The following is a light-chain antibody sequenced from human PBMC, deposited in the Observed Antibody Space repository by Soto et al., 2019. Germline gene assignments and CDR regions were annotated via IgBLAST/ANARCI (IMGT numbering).Light chain of an antibody. CDR2: GAS. V-gene: IGKV1-12*01. CDR1: QGISRW. CDR3: QQAKSVPLT. Sequence: DIQMTQSPASVSASVGDRVTITCRASQGISRWLAWYQHKPGKAPKVLIYGASTLQSGVPSWLSGSRSEIDITLTISNLQPEDFAAYYCQQAKSVPLTFGGGTKVEIK. J-gene: IGKJ4*01.